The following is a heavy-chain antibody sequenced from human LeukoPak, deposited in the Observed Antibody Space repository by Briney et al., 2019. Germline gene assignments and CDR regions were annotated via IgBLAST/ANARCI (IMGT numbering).Heavy chain of an antibody. J-gene: IGHJ5*02. CDR2: IKQDGSEK. CDR3: ARGWVAGLT. D-gene: IGHD6-19*01. Sequence: PGGSLRLSCAASGFTFSSCWMSWVRQAPGKGLEWVANIKQDGSEKYYVDSVKGRFTISRDNAKNSLYLQMNSLRAEDTAVYYCARGWVAGLTWGQGTLVTVSS. V-gene: IGHV3-7*01. CDR1: GFTFSSCW.